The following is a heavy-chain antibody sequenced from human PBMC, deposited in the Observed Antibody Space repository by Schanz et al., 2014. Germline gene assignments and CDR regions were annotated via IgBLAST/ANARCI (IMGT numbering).Heavy chain of an antibody. V-gene: IGHV1-18*01. CDR1: RYTFNTYG. Sequence: QVQLVQSGAEVKKPGASVKVSCKASRYTFNTYGLNWVRQAPGQGLEWMGWISAYTNNTNYAQKVQGRVTMTTDTSTGTAYMELRSLRSDDTAVYYCARDFSAYVGNYFDYWGQGTLVTVSS. D-gene: IGHD5-12*01. J-gene: IGHJ4*02. CDR2: ISAYTNNT. CDR3: ARDFSAYVGNYFDY.